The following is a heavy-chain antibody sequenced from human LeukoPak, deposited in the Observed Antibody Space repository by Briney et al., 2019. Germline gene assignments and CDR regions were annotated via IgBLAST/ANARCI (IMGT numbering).Heavy chain of an antibody. Sequence: GGSLRLSCAASGFTFSSYAMSWVRQAAGKGLQWVSSVNSGGGTTYYADSVKGRFTISRDNSKNTLDLQMNSLRAEDTAVYYCAKDRRVMVYAIAADYWGQGTLVTVSS. CDR1: GFTFSSYA. D-gene: IGHD2-8*01. V-gene: IGHV3-23*01. CDR3: AKDRRVMVYAIAADY. CDR2: VNSGGGTT. J-gene: IGHJ4*02.